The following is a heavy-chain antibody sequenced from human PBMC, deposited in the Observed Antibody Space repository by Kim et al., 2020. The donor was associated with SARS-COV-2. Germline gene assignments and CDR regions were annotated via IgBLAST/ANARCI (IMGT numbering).Heavy chain of an antibody. J-gene: IGHJ6*02. V-gene: IGHV3-33*05. Sequence: GGSLRLSCAASGFTFSSYGMHWVRQAPGKGLEWVAVISYDGSNKYYADSVKGRFTISRDNSKNTLYLQMNSLRAEDTVVYYCARDRGIAPGHSYGMDVWGQGTTVTVSS. CDR1: GFTFSSYG. CDR2: ISYDGSNK. D-gene: IGHD6-13*01. CDR3: ARDRGIAPGHSYGMDV.